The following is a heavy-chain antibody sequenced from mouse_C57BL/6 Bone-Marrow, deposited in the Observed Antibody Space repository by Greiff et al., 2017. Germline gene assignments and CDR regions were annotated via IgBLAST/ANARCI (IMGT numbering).Heavy chain of an antibody. CDR2: IDPANGDT. V-gene: IGHV14-4*01. CDR3: TACGYYSDYAMDY. Sequence: EVQLQQSGAELVRPGASVKLSCTASGFNIKDDYMHWVKQRPEQGLEWIGWIDPANGDTEYASKFQGKATITADTSSNTAYLQLSSLTSEDTAVYYCTACGYYSDYAMDYWGQGTSVTVSS. J-gene: IGHJ4*01. D-gene: IGHD2-3*01. CDR1: GFNIKDDY.